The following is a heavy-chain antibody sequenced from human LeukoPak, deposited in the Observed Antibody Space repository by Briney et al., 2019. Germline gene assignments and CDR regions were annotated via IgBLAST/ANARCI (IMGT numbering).Heavy chain of an antibody. J-gene: IGHJ6*03. CDR1: GYTFTSYD. Sequence: ASVKVSCKASGYTFTSYDINWVRQATGQGLEWMGWMNPNSGNTGYAQKFQGRVTMTRNTSISTAYMELSSLRSEDTAVYYCARRIAARPHHYYYYYMDVWGKGTTVTLSS. CDR3: ARRIAARPHHYYYYYMDV. CDR2: MNPNSGNT. V-gene: IGHV1-8*01. D-gene: IGHD6-6*01.